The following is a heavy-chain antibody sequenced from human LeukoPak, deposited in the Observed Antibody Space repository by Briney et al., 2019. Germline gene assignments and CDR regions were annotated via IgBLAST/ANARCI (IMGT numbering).Heavy chain of an antibody. V-gene: IGHV4-30-4*01. CDR2: IYYSGSP. CDR1: GGSISSGDYY. Sequence: SETLSLTCTVSGGSISSGDYYWSWIREPPGKGLEWIGYIYYSGSPYYKSSLKSRVTISLDTSKNQFSLKLSSATAADTAVYYCAREGVGSGSSDYWGQGTLVTVSS. J-gene: IGHJ4*02. CDR3: AREGVGSGSSDY. D-gene: IGHD3-10*01.